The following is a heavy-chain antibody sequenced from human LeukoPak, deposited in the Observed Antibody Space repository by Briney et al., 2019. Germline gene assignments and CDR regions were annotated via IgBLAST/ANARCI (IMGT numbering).Heavy chain of an antibody. CDR1: GYSFTSYW. CDR3: ARKGIDYYDSSALYYFDY. CDR2: IYPGDSDT. D-gene: IGHD3-22*01. V-gene: IGHV5-51*01. Sequence: GESLKISCKGSGYSFTSYWIGWVRQMPGKGLEWMGIIYPGDSDTKYSPSFQGQVTISADKSISTAYLQWSSLKASDTAMYYCARKGIDYYDSSALYYFDYWGRGTLVTVSS. J-gene: IGHJ4*02.